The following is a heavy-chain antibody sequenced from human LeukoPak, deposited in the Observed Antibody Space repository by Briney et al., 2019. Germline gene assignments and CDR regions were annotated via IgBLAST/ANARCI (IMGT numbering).Heavy chain of an antibody. V-gene: IGHV3-33*01. D-gene: IGHD3-3*01. CDR2: IWYDGSNK. J-gene: IGHJ6*02. CDR1: GFTFSSYG. CDR3: ARRIFGVVREYYYGMDV. Sequence: GGSLRLSCAASGFTFSSYGMHWVRQAPGKGLEWVAVIWYDGSNKYYADSVKGRFTISRDNSKNTLYLQMNSLRAEDTAVYYCARRIFGVVREYYYGMDVWGQGTTVTVSS.